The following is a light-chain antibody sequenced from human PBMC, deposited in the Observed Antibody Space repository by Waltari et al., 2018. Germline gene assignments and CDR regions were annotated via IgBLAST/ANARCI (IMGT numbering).Light chain of an antibody. CDR3: SSYAGSHTSL. J-gene: IGLJ3*02. CDR2: DVI. V-gene: IGLV2-11*02. Sequence: QSALTQPRAVSGSLGQSVTISCPGTSSHVGRYAYVSWYQQHPGKAPKLLIYDVIKRPSGVPDRFSGSKSGNTASLTISGLQADDETDYYCSSYAGSHTSLFGGGTRLTVL. CDR1: SSHVGRYAY.